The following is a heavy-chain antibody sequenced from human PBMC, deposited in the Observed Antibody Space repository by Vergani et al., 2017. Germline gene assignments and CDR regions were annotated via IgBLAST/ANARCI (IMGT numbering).Heavy chain of an antibody. CDR1: GFSLSNDRMG. J-gene: IGHJ5*02. CDR3: ARILHGAWGWFDP. V-gene: IGHV2-26*01. Sequence: QVTLKESGPVLVKPTETLTLTCTVSGFSLSNDRMGVSWIRQPPGKALEWRAHIFSNDETSYSTSLNSRLTITKDTSKRQVVLNMTTMDPVDTDTDYCARILHGAWGWFDPWGQGTLVTVSS. CDR2: IFSNDET. D-gene: IGHD3-16*01.